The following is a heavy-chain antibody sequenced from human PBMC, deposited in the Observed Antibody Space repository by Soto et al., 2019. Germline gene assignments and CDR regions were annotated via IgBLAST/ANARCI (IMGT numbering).Heavy chain of an antibody. J-gene: IGHJ4*01. D-gene: IGHD6-19*01. CDR2: IYSGGST. Sequence: GGSLRLSCAASGFNVSSNYMSWVRQAPGKGLEWVSVIYSGGSTYYADSVKGRFTISRDNSKNTLYLQMNSLRAEDTAVYYCAKDTIAVAPTFDYWGQGTLVTVSS. CDR1: GFNVSSNY. V-gene: IGHV3-53*05. CDR3: AKDTIAVAPTFDY.